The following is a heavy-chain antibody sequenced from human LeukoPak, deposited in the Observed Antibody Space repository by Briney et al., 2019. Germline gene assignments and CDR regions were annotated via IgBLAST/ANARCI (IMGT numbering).Heavy chain of an antibody. J-gene: IGHJ4*02. CDR1: GFTFSSYA. V-gene: IGHV3-53*01. Sequence: GGSLRLSCAASGFTFSSYAMSWVRQAPGKGLEWVSVIYSGGSTYYADSVKGRFTISRDNSKNTLYLQMNSLRAEDTAVYYCARETYYYGSGSRIFDYWGQGTLVTVSS. CDR2: IYSGGST. CDR3: ARETYYYGSGSRIFDY. D-gene: IGHD3-10*01.